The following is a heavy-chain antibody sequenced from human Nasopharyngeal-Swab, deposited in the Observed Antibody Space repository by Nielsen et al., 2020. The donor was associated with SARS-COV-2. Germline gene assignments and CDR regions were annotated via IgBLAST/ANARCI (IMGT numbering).Heavy chain of an antibody. CDR2: IYYSGST. D-gene: IGHD3-3*01. Sequence: WIRQPPGKGLEWIGYIYYSGSTNYNPSLKSRVTISVDTSKNQFSLKLSSVTAADTAVYYCARGPECYDFWSGYYSWFDPWGQGTLVTVSS. CDR3: ARGPECYDFWSGYYSWFDP. J-gene: IGHJ5*02. V-gene: IGHV4-59*01.